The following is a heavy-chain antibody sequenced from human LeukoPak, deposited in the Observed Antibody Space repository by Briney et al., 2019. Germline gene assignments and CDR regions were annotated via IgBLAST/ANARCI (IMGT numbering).Heavy chain of an antibody. CDR2: IHYSPGYT. Sequence: GGSLRLSCAASGFTFSSYAMSWVRQAPGKGLEWVSHIHYSPGYTYYADSVKGRFTISRDNSNNTLYLQMDSLRAEDTAVYYCAKGYTAAWYDFDCWGQGTLVTVSS. J-gene: IGHJ4*02. V-gene: IGHV3-23*01. CDR3: AKGYTAAWYDFDC. CDR1: GFTFSSYA. D-gene: IGHD6-13*01.